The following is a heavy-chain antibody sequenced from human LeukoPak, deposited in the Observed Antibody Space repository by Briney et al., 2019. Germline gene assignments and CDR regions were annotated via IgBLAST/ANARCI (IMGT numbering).Heavy chain of an antibody. V-gene: IGHV4-34*01. D-gene: IGHD3-10*01. CDR2: INHSGST. Sequence: SETLSLTRAVYGGSFSGYYWSWIRQPPGKGLEWIGEINHSGSTNYNPSLKSRVTISVDTSKNQFSLKLSSVTAADTAVYYCARSAMVRGVMVYWGQGTLVTVSS. J-gene: IGHJ4*02. CDR3: ARSAMVRGVMVY. CDR1: GGSFSGYY.